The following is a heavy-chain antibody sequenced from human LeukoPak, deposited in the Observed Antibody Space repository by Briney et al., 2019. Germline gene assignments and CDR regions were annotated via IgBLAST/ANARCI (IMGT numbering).Heavy chain of an antibody. Sequence: QPGGSLRLSCAASGFTFSNYAMNWVRQAPGKGLEWVSDISNTGGSTHYGGSAKGRFTISRDNSKNTLYLEMNSLRAEDTAVYYCAKQEAWRASDYWGQGTLVTVSS. V-gene: IGHV3-23*01. J-gene: IGHJ4*02. CDR1: GFTFSNYA. CDR3: AKQEAWRASDY. D-gene: IGHD3-3*01. CDR2: ISNTGGST.